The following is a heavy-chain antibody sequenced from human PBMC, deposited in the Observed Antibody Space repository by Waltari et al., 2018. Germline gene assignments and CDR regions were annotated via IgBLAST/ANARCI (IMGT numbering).Heavy chain of an antibody. D-gene: IGHD6-19*01. J-gene: IGHJ4*02. Sequence: QVRLVESGGGVVQPGRSLRLSCATTGFNFKTYGMHWVRQPPGKGPEWWAVIWYDGTTQFYADTVKGRFTISRDNSKNTLYLHMSRLRAEDTAVYYCARPHTSGWRSFDFWGQGTRVTVSP. CDR2: IWYDGTTQ. CDR1: GFNFKTYG. CDR3: ARPHTSGWRSFDF. V-gene: IGHV3-33*03.